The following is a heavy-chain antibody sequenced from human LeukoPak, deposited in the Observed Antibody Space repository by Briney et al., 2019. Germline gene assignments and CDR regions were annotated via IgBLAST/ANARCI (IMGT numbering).Heavy chain of an antibody. J-gene: IGHJ1*01. Sequence: SVKVSCKASGGTFSSYAISWVRQAPGQGLEWMGVIIRIFGTANYAQKFQGRVTITADESTSTAYMELSSLRSEDTAVYYCARDHPYCSSTSCYAGGGYFQHWGQGTLVTVSS. D-gene: IGHD2-2*01. CDR2: IIRIFGTA. CDR3: ARDHPYCSSTSCYAGGGYFQH. CDR1: GGTFSSYA. V-gene: IGHV1-69*13.